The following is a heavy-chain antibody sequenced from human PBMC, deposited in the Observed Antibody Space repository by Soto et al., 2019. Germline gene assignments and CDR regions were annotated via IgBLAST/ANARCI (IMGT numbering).Heavy chain of an antibody. CDR1: GFTFSSYA. V-gene: IGHV3-23*01. CDR2: ISGSGGST. CDR3: AKGIIVVVPAALDAFDI. Sequence: GGSLRLSCAGYGFTFSSYAMSWVRQAPGKGLEWVSAISGSGGSTYYADSVKGRFTISRDNSKNKLYLQMNSLRAEDTAVYYFAKGIIVVVPAALDAFDIGGQGTMVTVSS. D-gene: IGHD2-2*01. J-gene: IGHJ3*02.